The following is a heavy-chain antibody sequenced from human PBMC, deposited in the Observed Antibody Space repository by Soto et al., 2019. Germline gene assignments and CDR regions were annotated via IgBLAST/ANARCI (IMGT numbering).Heavy chain of an antibody. D-gene: IGHD3-10*01. CDR3: AKDVTMVRGGMRGGACDI. Sequence: EVQLVESGGGLVQPGRSLRLSCAASGFTFDDYAMHWVRQAPGKGLEWVSGISWNSGSIGYGDSVKGRFTISRDNAKNYLDLQMNSRRAEDTALYYCAKDVTMVRGGMRGGACDIWGQGTMVTVSS. J-gene: IGHJ3*02. CDR2: ISWNSGSI. V-gene: IGHV3-9*01. CDR1: GFTFDDYA.